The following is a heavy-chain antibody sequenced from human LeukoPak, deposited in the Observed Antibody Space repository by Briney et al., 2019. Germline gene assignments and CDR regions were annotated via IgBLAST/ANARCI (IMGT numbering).Heavy chain of an antibody. V-gene: IGHV3-9*01. CDR1: GFTFDDYA. CDR3: ARVGVLSSSWLLY. D-gene: IGHD6-13*01. Sequence: PGGSLRLSCAASGFTFDDYAMHWVRQAPGKGLEWVSGVSWNSGSIGYADSVKGRFTISRDNAKNSLYLQMNSLRAADTAVYCCARVGVLSSSWLLYWGQGTLVTVSS. J-gene: IGHJ4*02. CDR2: VSWNSGSI.